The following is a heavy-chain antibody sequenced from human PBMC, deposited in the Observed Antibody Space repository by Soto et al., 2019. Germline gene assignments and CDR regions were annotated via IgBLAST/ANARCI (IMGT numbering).Heavy chain of an antibody. V-gene: IGHV4-4*07. CDR2: IYTSGST. CDR3: ARARHTSLTGDYYGMDV. CDR1: GGSISSYY. D-gene: IGHD1-20*01. Sequence: SETLSLTXTVSGGSISSYYWSWIRQPAGKGLEWIGRIYTSGSTNYNPSLKSRVTMSVDTSKNQFSLKLSSVTAADTAVYYCARARHTSLTGDYYGMDVWGQGTTVTVSS. J-gene: IGHJ6*02.